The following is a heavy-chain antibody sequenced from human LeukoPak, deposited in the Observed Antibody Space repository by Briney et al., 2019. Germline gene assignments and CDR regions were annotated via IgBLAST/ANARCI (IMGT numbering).Heavy chain of an antibody. CDR1: GFTFDDYA. J-gene: IGHJ6*04. CDR2: ISWNSGSV. D-gene: IGHD3-10*02. CDR3: AELGITMIGGV. Sequence: GRSLRLSCAASGFTFDDYAMHWVRQAPGKGLEWVSGISWNSGSVGYADSVKGRFTISRDNTKNSLYLQMNSLRAEDTAVYYCAELGITMIGGVWGKGTTVTISS. V-gene: IGHV3-9*01.